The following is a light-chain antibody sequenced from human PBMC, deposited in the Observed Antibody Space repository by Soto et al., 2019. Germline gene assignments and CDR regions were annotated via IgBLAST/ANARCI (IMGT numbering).Light chain of an antibody. J-gene: IGLJ1*01. Sequence: QSALTQPASVSGSPGQSITISCTGTSSDVGGYNYVSWYQQHPGKAPKLMIYDVSNRPSGVSSRFSGSKSGNTAFLTISGPQAEDEADYYCSSYTSRYVFGTGTKVTVL. CDR1: SSDVGGYNY. CDR2: DVS. CDR3: SSYTSRYV. V-gene: IGLV2-14*01.